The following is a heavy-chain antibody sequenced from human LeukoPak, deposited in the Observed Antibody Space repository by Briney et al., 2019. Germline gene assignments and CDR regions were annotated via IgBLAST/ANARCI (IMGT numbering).Heavy chain of an antibody. CDR1: GGTFSSYA. CDR3: ARGVFGVVSRGYYYYYYYMDV. V-gene: IGHV1-69*05. CDR2: IIPIFGTA. D-gene: IGHD3-3*01. Sequence: ASVKVSCKASGGTFSSYAISWVRQAPGQGLEWMGRIIPIFGTANYAQKFQGRVTITTDESTSTAYMELSSLRSEDTAVYYCARGVFGVVSRGYYYYYYYMDVWGKGTTVTVSS. J-gene: IGHJ6*03.